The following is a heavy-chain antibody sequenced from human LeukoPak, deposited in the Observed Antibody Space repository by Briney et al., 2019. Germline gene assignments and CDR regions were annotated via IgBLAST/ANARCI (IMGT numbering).Heavy chain of an antibody. CDR2: IKQDGSER. V-gene: IGHV3-7*01. CDR3: ARQTGRVAVLD. CDR1: GFTFSSYY. Sequence: GGSLRLSCAASGFTFSSYYMSWVRQAPGKGLEWVANIKQDGSERNYVDSVKGRFTISRDSAKNSLYLQMNSLRADDTAVYYCARQTGRVAVLDWGQGTLVTVSS. J-gene: IGHJ4*02. D-gene: IGHD6-19*01.